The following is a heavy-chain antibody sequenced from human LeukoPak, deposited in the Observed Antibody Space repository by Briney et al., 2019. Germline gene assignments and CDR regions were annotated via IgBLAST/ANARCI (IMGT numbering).Heavy chain of an antibody. D-gene: IGHD7-27*01. CDR1: GFTFSSYG. V-gene: IGHV3-30*18. Sequence: GGSLRLSCAASGFTFSSYGMHWVRQAPGKGLEWVAVKGNDGRDKKYADSVQGRFTISRDNSKNTLYLQMNSLRAEDTAVYYCAKDRKLGPADYYFDFWGQGTLVTVAS. CDR3: AKDRKLGPADYYFDF. J-gene: IGHJ4*02. CDR2: KGNDGRDK.